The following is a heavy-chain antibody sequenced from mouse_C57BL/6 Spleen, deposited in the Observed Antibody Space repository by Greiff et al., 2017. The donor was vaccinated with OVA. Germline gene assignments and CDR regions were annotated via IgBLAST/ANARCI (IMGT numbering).Heavy chain of an antibody. J-gene: IGHJ3*01. Sequence: VQLKESGPGMVKPSQSLSLTCTVTGYSITSGYDWHWIRHFPGNKLEWMGYISYSGSTNYNPSLKSRISITHDTSKNHFFLKLNSVTTEDTATYYCARAYYSNYAPFAYWGQGTLVTVSA. CDR1: GYSITSGYD. CDR2: ISYSGST. V-gene: IGHV3-1*01. CDR3: ARAYYSNYAPFAY. D-gene: IGHD2-5*01.